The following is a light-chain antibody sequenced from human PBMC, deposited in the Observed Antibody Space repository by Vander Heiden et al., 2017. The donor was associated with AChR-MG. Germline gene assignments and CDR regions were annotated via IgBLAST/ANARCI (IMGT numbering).Light chain of an antibody. CDR3: QAWDSSIGV. J-gene: IGLJ2*01. CDR2: QDS. CDR1: KLGNKY. V-gene: IGLV3-1*01. Sequence: SYELTQPPSVSVSPGQTASITCSGDKLGNKYACWCQQKPGQSPVLVIYQDSKRPSGIPERFSGSNSGNTAALTISGTQAMDEADYYCQAWDSSIGVFGGGTKLTVL.